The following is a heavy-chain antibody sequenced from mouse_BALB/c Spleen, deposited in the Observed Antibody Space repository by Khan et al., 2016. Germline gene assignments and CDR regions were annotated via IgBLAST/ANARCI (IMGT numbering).Heavy chain of an antibody. Sequence: QVRLQQSGAELAKPGASVKMSCKASGYTFTDYWMHWVKQSPGQGLEWIGYINPSTGYTEYNQKFKDKATLTADKSSSTAYMQLSSLTSEDSAVYYCARWSYYYGSSYGWFAYWGQGTLVTVSA. J-gene: IGHJ3*01. CDR3: ARWSYYYGSSYGWFAY. V-gene: IGHV1-7*01. CDR2: INPSTGYT. CDR1: GYTFTDYW. D-gene: IGHD1-1*01.